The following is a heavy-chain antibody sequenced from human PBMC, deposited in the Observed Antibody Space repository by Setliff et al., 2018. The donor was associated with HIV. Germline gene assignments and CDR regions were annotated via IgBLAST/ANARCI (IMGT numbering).Heavy chain of an antibody. V-gene: IGHV4-39*07. Sequence: SETLSLTCTVSGGSISSSSYYWGWIRQPPGKGLEWIGSIYYSGSTYYNPSLKSRVTISVDTSKNQFSLKLSSVTAADTAVYYCARDIRGSNNWFDPWGQGTLVTVSS. CDR3: ARDIRGSNNWFDP. CDR2: IYYSGST. J-gene: IGHJ5*02. CDR1: GGSISSSSYY. D-gene: IGHD3-16*01.